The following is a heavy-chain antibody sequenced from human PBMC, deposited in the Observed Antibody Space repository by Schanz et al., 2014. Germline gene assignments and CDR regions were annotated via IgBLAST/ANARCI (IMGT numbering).Heavy chain of an antibody. CDR3: ARGRTFDY. CDR2: ISAYNGHT. CDR1: GGTFSSFG. V-gene: IGHV1-8*01. J-gene: IGHJ4*02. Sequence: VQLEQSGAEVKKPGSSVKVSCKASGGTFSSFGINWLRQAPGQGLEWMGWISAYNGHTDYAQKFRGRVTMTRNTSMSTAYIELHILTSEDTAVYYCARGRTFDYWGQGTLXTVSS.